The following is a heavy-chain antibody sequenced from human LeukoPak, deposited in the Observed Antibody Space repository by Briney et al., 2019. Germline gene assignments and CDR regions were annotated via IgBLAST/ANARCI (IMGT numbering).Heavy chain of an antibody. Sequence: GGSLRLSCAASGFTFSSYAMSWVRKAPGKGLEWVSAISGSGGSTYYADSVKGRFTISRDNSKNTLYLQMNSLRAEDTAVYYCAKDPIAVPSYFEYWGQGTLVTVSS. D-gene: IGHD2-15*01. J-gene: IGHJ4*02. CDR1: GFTFSSYA. CDR2: ISGSGGST. CDR3: AKDPIAVPSYFEY. V-gene: IGHV3-23*01.